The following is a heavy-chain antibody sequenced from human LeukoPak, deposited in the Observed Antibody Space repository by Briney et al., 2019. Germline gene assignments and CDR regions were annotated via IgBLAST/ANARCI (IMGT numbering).Heavy chain of an antibody. CDR2: INGGGTST. CDR3: ASVRYGLGSSD. CDR1: GFTFSSYA. Sequence: HPGESLKLSCAASGFTFSSYAMSWVRQAPGKGLEWVSSINGGGTSTYHADSVTGRFTISRDNSKNTLYLQMNSLRAEDTAVYYCASVRYGLGSSDWGQGTLVTVSS. D-gene: IGHD3-10*01. J-gene: IGHJ4*02. V-gene: IGHV3-23*01.